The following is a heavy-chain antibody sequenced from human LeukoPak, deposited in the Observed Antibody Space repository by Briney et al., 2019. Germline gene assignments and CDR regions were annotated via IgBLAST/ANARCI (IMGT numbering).Heavy chain of an antibody. V-gene: IGHV3-23*01. CDR2: ISGAGRST. CDR1: GFSFSSYG. D-gene: IGHD3-10*01. CDR3: AKDRTFTMVRGVTDY. Sequence: GGSLRLSCAASGFSFSSYGMTWVRQAPGKGLEWVSVISGAGRSTYYADSVKGRFTISRDNSKNTLYLQMNSLRAEDTAVYYCAKDRTFTMVRGVTDYWGQGTLVTVSS. J-gene: IGHJ4*02.